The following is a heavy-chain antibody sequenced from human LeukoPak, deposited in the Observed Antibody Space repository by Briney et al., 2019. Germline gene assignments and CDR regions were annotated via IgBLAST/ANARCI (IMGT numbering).Heavy chain of an antibody. J-gene: IGHJ3*02. Sequence: SETLSLTCTVSGGSISTYYWSWIRQPPGKGLEWIGEINHSGSTNYNPSLKSRVTISVDTSKNQFSLKLSSVTAADTAVYYCARGRGSWGDAFDIWGQGTMVTVSS. CDR3: ARGRGSWGDAFDI. V-gene: IGHV4-34*01. CDR1: GGSISTYY. D-gene: IGHD2-15*01. CDR2: INHSGST.